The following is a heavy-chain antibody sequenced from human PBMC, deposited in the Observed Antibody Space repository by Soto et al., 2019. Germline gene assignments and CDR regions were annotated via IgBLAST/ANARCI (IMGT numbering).Heavy chain of an antibody. Sequence: VQLVQSGAEVKKPGSSVKVSCKASGGTFSSYAISWVRQAPGKGLEWVSAISGSGGSTYYADSVKGRFTISRDNSKNTLYLQMNSLRAEDTAVYYCANQYGYWGQGTLVTVSS. V-gene: IGHV3-23*04. J-gene: IGHJ4*02. CDR2: ISGSGGST. D-gene: IGHD4-17*01. CDR3: ANQYGY. CDR1: GGTFSSYA.